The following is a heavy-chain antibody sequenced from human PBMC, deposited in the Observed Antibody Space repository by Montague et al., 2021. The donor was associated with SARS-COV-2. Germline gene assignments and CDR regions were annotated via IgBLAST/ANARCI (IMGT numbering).Heavy chain of an antibody. D-gene: IGHD5-24*01. CDR1: GFFFSNFA. CDR2: ISYDGSSK. Sequence: YRRLSCAASGFFFSNFAFHWVRQAPGKGLEWVAVISYDGSSKDYAESVRGQFTVSRDNSQKTLYVQLNSLRVEDTAIYYCARGDGYNPPTDIDNWGQGTLVTVFS. V-gene: IGHV3-30*04. J-gene: IGHJ4*02. CDR3: ARGDGYNPPTDIDN.